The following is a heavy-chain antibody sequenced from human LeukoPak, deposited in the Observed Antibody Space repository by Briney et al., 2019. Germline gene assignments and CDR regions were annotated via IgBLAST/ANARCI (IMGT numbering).Heavy chain of an antibody. Sequence: SETLSLTCTVSGGSMRSYYWVWIRQPPGKGLEWIGYIYYSGSTDYNPSLKSRVTISVDTSKNQFSLKMSSVTAAATAVYYCARAPNGFGAFDIWGPGTMVTVSS. J-gene: IGHJ3*02. CDR1: GGSMRSYY. D-gene: IGHD2-8*01. CDR3: ARAPNGFGAFDI. V-gene: IGHV4-59*01. CDR2: IYYSGST.